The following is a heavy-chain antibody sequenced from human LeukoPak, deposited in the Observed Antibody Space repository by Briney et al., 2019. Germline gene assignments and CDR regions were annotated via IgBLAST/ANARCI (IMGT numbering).Heavy chain of an antibody. Sequence: SETLSLTCAVYGGSFSGYYWSWIRQPPGKGLEWIGEINHSGSTNYNPSLKSRVTISVDTSKNQFSLKLSSVTAADTAVYYCARVPSIAAAGPHDAFDIWGQGTMATVSS. CDR2: INHSGST. V-gene: IGHV4-34*01. CDR1: GGSFSGYY. CDR3: ARVPSIAAAGPHDAFDI. J-gene: IGHJ3*02. D-gene: IGHD6-13*01.